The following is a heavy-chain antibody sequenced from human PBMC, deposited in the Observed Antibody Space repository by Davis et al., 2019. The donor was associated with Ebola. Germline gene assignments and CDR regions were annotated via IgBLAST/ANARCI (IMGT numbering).Heavy chain of an antibody. CDR3: AKDSSIKEYYFDY. CDR1: GFTFRTYA. D-gene: IGHD6-6*01. V-gene: IGHV3-23*01. Sequence: GESLKISCAASGFTFRTYAMTWVRQAPGKGLEWVSAISGSGGSTYYADSVKGRFTISRDNSKNTLYLQMNSLRAEDTAVYYCAKDSSIKEYYFDYWGQGTLVTVSS. CDR2: ISGSGGST. J-gene: IGHJ4*02.